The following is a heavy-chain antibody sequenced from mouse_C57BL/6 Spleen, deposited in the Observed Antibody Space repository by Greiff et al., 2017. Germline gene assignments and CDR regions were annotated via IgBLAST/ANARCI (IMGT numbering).Heavy chain of an antibody. CDR3: ARVYYGYEGGYYYAMDY. J-gene: IGHJ4*01. Sequence: EVQLQQSGPELVKPGASVKISCKASGYSFTGYYMNWVKQSPEKSLEWIGEINPSTGGTTYNQKFKAKATLTVDKSSSTAYMQLKSLTSEDSAVYYCARVYYGYEGGYYYAMDYWGQGTSVTVSS. D-gene: IGHD2-2*01. V-gene: IGHV1-42*01. CDR2: INPSTGGT. CDR1: GYSFTGYY.